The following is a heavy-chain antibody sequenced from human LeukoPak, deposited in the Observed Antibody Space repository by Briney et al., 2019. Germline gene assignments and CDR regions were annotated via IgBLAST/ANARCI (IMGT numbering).Heavy chain of an antibody. V-gene: IGHV4-61*02. Sequence: YPSQTLSLTCTVSGGSISSGSYYWSWIRQPAGKGLEWIGRIYTSGSTNYNPSLKSRVTISVDTSKNQFSLKLSSVTAADTAVYYCARDPEQQLGNTNAFDIWGQGTMVTVSS. D-gene: IGHD6-13*01. J-gene: IGHJ3*02. CDR1: GGSISSGSYY. CDR2: IYTSGST. CDR3: ARDPEQQLGNTNAFDI.